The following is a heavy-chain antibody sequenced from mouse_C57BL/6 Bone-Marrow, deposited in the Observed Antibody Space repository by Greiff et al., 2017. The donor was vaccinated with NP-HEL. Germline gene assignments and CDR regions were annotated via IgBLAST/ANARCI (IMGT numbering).Heavy chain of an antibody. CDR2: IHPNSGST. J-gene: IGHJ2*01. V-gene: IGHV1-64*01. D-gene: IGHD2-3*01. Sequence: VQLQQPGAELVKPGASVKLSCKASGYTFTSYWMPWVKQRPGQGLEWIGMIHPNSGSTNYNEKFKSKATLTVDKSSSTAYMQLSSLTSEDSAVYYCARDDGYSFDYWGQGTTLTVSS. CDR3: ARDDGYSFDY. CDR1: GYTFTSYW.